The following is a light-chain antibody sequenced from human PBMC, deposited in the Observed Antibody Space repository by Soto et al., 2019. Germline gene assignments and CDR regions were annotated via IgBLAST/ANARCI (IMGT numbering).Light chain of an antibody. CDR2: AAS. CDR3: QQLNSYPYT. Sequence: IQLTQSPSSLSASVGDRVTITCRASQGIASYLAWYQQNPVKAPKLLIYAASTLQSGVPSRFSGSGSVTDFTLTISSLQPEDFATYYCQQLNSYPYTFGQGTKLEIK. J-gene: IGKJ2*01. V-gene: IGKV1-9*01. CDR1: QGIASY.